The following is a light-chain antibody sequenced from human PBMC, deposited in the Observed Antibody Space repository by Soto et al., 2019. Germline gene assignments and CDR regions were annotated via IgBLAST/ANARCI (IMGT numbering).Light chain of an antibody. Sequence: EIVLTQSPGTLSLSPGERATLPSRAIQSFSDMYLAWYQQKPGQAPRLLIYGASRRATGIPDRFSGSGAGTDFTLTISRLEVEDFAVYYCQFGTMVWTFGQGTKVEI. V-gene: IGKV3-20*01. CDR1: QSFSDMY. J-gene: IGKJ1*01. CDR2: GAS. CDR3: QFGTMVWT.